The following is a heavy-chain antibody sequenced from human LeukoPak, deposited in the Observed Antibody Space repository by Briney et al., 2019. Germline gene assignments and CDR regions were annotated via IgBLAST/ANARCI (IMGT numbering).Heavy chain of an antibody. D-gene: IGHD2-2*01. CDR2: ISGRGASK. J-gene: IGHJ4*02. CDR3: AKGVVVAPDVTPFDY. V-gene: IGHV3-23*01. CDR1: GLTFNNYA. Sequence: GSLRLSCAVSGLTFNNYAMSWVRQAPGKGLEWVSGISGRGASKYYADPVKGRFTISRDNSKNTLYLQMNSLRAEDTAVYYCAKGVVVAPDVTPFDYWGQGTLVTVSS.